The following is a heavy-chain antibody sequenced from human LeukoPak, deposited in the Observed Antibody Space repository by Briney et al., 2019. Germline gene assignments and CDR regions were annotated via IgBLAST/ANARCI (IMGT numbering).Heavy chain of an antibody. CDR3: ARHPLGPYGMDV. Sequence: GASVKVSCKASGYTFTSYYTHWVRQAPGQGLEWMGIINPSGGSTSYAQKFQGRVTMTRDTSTSTVYMELSSLRSEDTAVYYCARHPLGPYGMDVWGQGTTVTVSS. CDR2: INPSGGST. V-gene: IGHV1-46*01. D-gene: IGHD1-26*01. CDR1: GYTFTSYY. J-gene: IGHJ6*02.